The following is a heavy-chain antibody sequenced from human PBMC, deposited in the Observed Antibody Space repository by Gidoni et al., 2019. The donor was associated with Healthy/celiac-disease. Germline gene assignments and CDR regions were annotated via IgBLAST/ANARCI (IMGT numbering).Heavy chain of an antibody. CDR2: ISGSGGST. CDR1: GFTFSSYA. J-gene: IGHJ4*02. Sequence: EVQLLESGGGLVQPGGSLRLSCAASGFTFSSYAMSWVRQAPGKGLEWVSAISGSGGSTYYADSVKGRFTISRDNSKNTLYLQMNSLRAEDTAVYYCAKDTPDYYYDSSGQRFDYWGQGTLVTVSS. CDR3: AKDTPDYYYDSSGQRFDY. D-gene: IGHD3-22*01. V-gene: IGHV3-23*01.